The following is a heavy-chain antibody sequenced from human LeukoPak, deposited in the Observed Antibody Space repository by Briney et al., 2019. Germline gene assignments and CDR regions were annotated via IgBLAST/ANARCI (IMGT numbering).Heavy chain of an antibody. V-gene: IGHV3-21*01. CDR2: ISSSSSYI. Sequence: PGGSLRLSCAASGLTFSSYSMNWVSQAPGEGRGWVSSISSSSSYIYYAESVKGRYTFYRDNAKNSLHLQMNRQRAEHTPVYYCARDLGYYYDSSGFDYWGQGTLVTVSS. CDR3: ARDLGYYYDSSGFDY. J-gene: IGHJ4*02. CDR1: GLTFSSYS. D-gene: IGHD3-22*01.